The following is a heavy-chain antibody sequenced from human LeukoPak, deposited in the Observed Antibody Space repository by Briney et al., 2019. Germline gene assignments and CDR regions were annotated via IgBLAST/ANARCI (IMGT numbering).Heavy chain of an antibody. Sequence: LAGGSLRLSCAASGFTLSSYWMSWVRQAPGKGLEWVANTKQDGSEKYYVDSVKGRFTISRDNAKNSLYLQMNSLRAEDTAVYYCARGYCSSTSCYNDYWGQGTLVTVSS. CDR1: GFTLSSYW. V-gene: IGHV3-7*04. CDR3: ARGYCSSTSCYNDY. CDR2: TKQDGSEK. D-gene: IGHD2-2*01. J-gene: IGHJ4*02.